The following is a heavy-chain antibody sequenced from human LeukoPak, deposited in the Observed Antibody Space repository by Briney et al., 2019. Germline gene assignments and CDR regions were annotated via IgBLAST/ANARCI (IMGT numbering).Heavy chain of an antibody. D-gene: IGHD5-18*01. Sequence: GGSLRLSCAASGFTFRSCAMHWVRQHPGEGLEWVSGISDSGVSAFYTHSVKGRSTISRDNSKNTLYLQMSSLRAEDTAVYYCAKGDGSTYVTHFDFWGQGTLVSVSS. CDR1: GFTFRSCA. V-gene: IGHV3-23*01. CDR3: AKGDGSTYVTHFDF. J-gene: IGHJ4*02. CDR2: ISDSGVSA.